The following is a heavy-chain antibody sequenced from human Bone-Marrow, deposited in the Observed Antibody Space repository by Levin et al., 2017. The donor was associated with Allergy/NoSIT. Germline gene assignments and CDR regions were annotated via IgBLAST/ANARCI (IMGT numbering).Heavy chain of an antibody. J-gene: IGHJ6*02. CDR2: IYYSGST. V-gene: IGHV4-39*01. CDR3: ARSLLTVTNYYYYGMDV. CDR1: GGSISSSSYY. Sequence: PGGSLRLSCIVSGGSISSSSYYWGWIRQPPRTGLEWIGSIYYSGSTYYNPSLKSRVTISVDTSKNQFSLKLSSVTAADTAVYYCARSLLTVTNYYYYGMDVWGQGTTVTVSS. D-gene: IGHD4-11*01.